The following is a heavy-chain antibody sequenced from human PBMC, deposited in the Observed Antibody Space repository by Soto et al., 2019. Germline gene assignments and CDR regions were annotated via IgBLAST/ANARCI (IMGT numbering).Heavy chain of an antibody. CDR3: VGRGRWEKIQDY. CDR2: IYYSGST. D-gene: IGHD1-26*01. CDR1: GVSISSSSYY. J-gene: IGHJ4*02. Sequence: SETLSLTCTVSGVSISSSSYYWGWIRQPPGKGLEWIGSIYYSGSTYYSPSLKCRVTLSADTSRNQFSLKMNSLTATDTAVYYCVGRGRWEKIQDYWGRGTPVPV. V-gene: IGHV4-39*01.